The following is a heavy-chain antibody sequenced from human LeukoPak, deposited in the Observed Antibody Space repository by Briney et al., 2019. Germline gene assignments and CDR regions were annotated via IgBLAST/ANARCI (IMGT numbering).Heavy chain of an antibody. J-gene: IGHJ4*02. CDR2: ISGSGSST. D-gene: IGHD6-19*01. V-gene: IGHV3-23*01. Sequence: GGSLRLSCAASGFTFRSYAMNWVRQAPGKGLEWVSVISGSGSSTYYADSVKGRFTISRDNSKNTLYLQMNSLRAEDTAVYYCARVASDSSGWYHFDYWGQGTLVTVSS. CDR3: ARVASDSSGWYHFDY. CDR1: GFTFRSYA.